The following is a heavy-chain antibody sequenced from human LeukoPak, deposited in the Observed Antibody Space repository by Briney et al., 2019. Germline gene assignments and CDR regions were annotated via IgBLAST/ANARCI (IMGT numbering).Heavy chain of an antibody. D-gene: IGHD5/OR15-5a*01. CDR1: GFSVSSNY. CDR3: ARARLRGGMDV. V-gene: IGHV3-66*01. J-gene: IGHJ6*02. CDR2: ICSDGRT. Sequence: KAGGSLRLSCAASGFSVSSNYMSWVRQAPGKGLEWVLVICSDGRTHYADSVKGTFTISRDNSRNTVYLQMNSLRVEDSAVYYCARARLRGGMDVWGQGTTVTVSS.